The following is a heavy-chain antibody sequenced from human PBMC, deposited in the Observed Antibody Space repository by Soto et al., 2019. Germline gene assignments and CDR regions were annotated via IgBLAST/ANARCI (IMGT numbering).Heavy chain of an antibody. J-gene: IGHJ4*02. CDR2: VYHSGAT. CDR3: ATRPPEDIWFGVFDY. Sequence: SETLSLTCTVSGGSISHHYWSWIRQSPGKGPEWIGYVYHSGATNYNPYLESRITITLDTSKNQFSIKMRSVTAENTTDNYCATRPPEDIWFGVFDYGSQGTLVTVS. V-gene: IGHV4-59*11. D-gene: IGHD3-10*01. CDR1: GGSISHHY.